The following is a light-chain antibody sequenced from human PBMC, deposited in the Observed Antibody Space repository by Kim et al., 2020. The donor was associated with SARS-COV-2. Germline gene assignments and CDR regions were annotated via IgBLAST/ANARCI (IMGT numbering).Light chain of an antibody. V-gene: IGLV3-21*04. J-gene: IGLJ3*02. CDR1: NIGSKS. Sequence: SYELTQPPSVSVAPGKTARITCGGNNIGSKSVHWYQQKPGQAPVLVLCYDNDRPSGIPERFSGSNSGNTATLTISRVEAGDEADYYCQVWDSSSDHWVFGGGTKVTVL. CDR2: YDN. CDR3: QVWDSSSDHWV.